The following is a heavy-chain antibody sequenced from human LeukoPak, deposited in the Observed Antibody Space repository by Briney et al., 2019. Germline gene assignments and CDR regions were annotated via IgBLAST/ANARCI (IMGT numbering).Heavy chain of an antibody. D-gene: IGHD3-16*02. Sequence: SMKVSCKASGGTFKTFAISWVRQGPGQGLEWMGSIIPMFGTADYAQKFQGRVTITADTSTSTVFMELTSLQSEGTAVYYCARGMQGELSFFHFDHWGQGALVTVSS. V-gene: IGHV1-69*06. CDR2: IIPMFGTA. CDR3: ARGMQGELSFFHFDH. J-gene: IGHJ4*02. CDR1: GGTFKTFA.